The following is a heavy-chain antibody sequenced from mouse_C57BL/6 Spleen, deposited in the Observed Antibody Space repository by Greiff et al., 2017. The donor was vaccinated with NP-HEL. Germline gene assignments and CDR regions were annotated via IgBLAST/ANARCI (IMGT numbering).Heavy chain of an antibody. Sequence: EVQLQQSGPELVKPGASVKIPCKASGYTFTDYNMAWVKQSHGKSLEWIGDINPNNGGTIYNQKFKGKATLTVDKSSSTAYMELRSLTSEDTAVYYCARNYGSSHYFDYWGQGTTLTVSS. CDR2: INPNNGGT. D-gene: IGHD1-1*01. CDR1: GYTFTDYN. V-gene: IGHV1-18*01. J-gene: IGHJ2*01. CDR3: ARNYGSSHYFDY.